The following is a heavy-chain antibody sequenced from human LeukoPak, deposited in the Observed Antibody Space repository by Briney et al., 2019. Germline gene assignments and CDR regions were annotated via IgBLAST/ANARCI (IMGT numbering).Heavy chain of an antibody. Sequence: GGSLRLSCAASGFTFSSFYMSWVSQAPGKGREWVAIIKGDESENYYVDSVKGRFTISRDTDKNSLYLQMNSLRAEDTAVYYCAKEGTITAYNFDYWGQGTLVTVSS. J-gene: IGHJ4*02. D-gene: IGHD5-12*01. CDR2: IKGDESEN. CDR3: AKEGTITAYNFDY. V-gene: IGHV3-7*05. CDR1: GFTFSSFY.